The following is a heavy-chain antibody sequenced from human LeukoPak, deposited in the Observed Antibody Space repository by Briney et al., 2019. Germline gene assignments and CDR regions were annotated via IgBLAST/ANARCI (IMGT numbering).Heavy chain of an antibody. Sequence: SVKVSCKASGGTFSSYAISWVRQAPGQGLEWMGGIIPIFGTANYAQKFQGRVTITADESTSTAYMELSSLRSEDTAVYYCARDDYGDSRSSDYWGQGTLVAVSS. CDR2: IIPIFGTA. V-gene: IGHV1-69*13. CDR1: GGTFSSYA. D-gene: IGHD4-17*01. CDR3: ARDDYGDSRSSDY. J-gene: IGHJ4*02.